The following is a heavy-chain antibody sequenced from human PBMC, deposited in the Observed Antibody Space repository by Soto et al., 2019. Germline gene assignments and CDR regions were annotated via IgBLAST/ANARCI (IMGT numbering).Heavy chain of an antibody. CDR2: MNPDSGHA. V-gene: IGHV1-8*01. D-gene: IGHD2-15*01. CDR3: ARRPHCSGGICYYGLDN. CDR1: GYTFTNSD. J-gene: IGHJ4*02. Sequence: QVQLVQSGAEVKKPGASVKVSCKASGYTFTNSDINWVRQAPGQGLEWMGWMNPDSGHAAYAQKFQGRVTLTTSTSTSTVYMEMRSLGSEDTAVYYCARRPHCSGGICYYGLDNGGQGPLVTVSS.